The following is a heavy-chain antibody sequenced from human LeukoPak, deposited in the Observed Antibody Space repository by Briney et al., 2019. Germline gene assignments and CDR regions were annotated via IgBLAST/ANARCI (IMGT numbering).Heavy chain of an antibody. Sequence: PGGSLRLSCTGSGFAFGDYAMTWVRQAPGKGLEWVGFIRFKAYGGTTEYAASAKGRFTISRDDSKSIACLQMNSLKTEDTAVYYCTRDRGDGFWDFDLWGRGTLVTVSS. V-gene: IGHV3-49*04. CDR1: GFAFGDYA. D-gene: IGHD5-24*01. CDR2: IRFKAYGGTT. CDR3: TRDRGDGFWDFDL. J-gene: IGHJ2*01.